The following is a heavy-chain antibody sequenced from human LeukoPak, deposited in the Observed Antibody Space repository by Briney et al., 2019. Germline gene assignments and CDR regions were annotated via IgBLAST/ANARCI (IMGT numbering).Heavy chain of an antibody. CDR2: ISSNGGST. CDR1: GFTFSSYA. Sequence: GGSLRLSCAASGFTFSSYAMHWVRQAPGKGLEYVSAISSNGGSTYYANSVKGRFTISRDNSKNTLYLQMGSLRAEDMAVYYCARVTSMVRGVIGAFDIWGQGTMVTVSS. D-gene: IGHD3-10*01. V-gene: IGHV3-64*01. CDR3: ARVTSMVRGVIGAFDI. J-gene: IGHJ3*02.